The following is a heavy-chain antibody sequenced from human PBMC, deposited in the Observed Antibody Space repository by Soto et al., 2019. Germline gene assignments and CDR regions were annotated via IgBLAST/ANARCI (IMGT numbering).Heavy chain of an antibody. Sequence: EVQLLESGGGLVQPGGSLRLSCVVSGLPSSIYSMSWVRQAPGKVLEWVSGISGSGGSIYYADAVKGRFTVSRDNSKNTLYLQMNSLRADDTAIYYCAKSRGDTWRLYYFNFWGQGTLVTFSS. D-gene: IGHD1-26*01. CDR2: ISGSGGSI. CDR1: GLPSSIYS. CDR3: AKSRGDTWRLYYFNF. J-gene: IGHJ4*02. V-gene: IGHV3-23*01.